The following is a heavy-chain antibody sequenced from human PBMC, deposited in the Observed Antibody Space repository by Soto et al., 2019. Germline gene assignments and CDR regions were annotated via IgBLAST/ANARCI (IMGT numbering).Heavy chain of an antibody. J-gene: IGHJ6*02. V-gene: IGHV4-39*01. D-gene: IGHD3-10*02. CDR2: IYYSGST. Sequence: QLQLQESGPGLVKPSETLSLTCTVSGGSISSSSYYWGWIRQPPGKGLEWIGSIYYSGSTYYNPSLKSRVTISVDTSKNQFSLKLSSVTAADTAVYYCARLFRDAIYYYYYDGMDVWGQGTTVTVSS. CDR3: ARLFRDAIYYYYYDGMDV. CDR1: GGSISSSSYY.